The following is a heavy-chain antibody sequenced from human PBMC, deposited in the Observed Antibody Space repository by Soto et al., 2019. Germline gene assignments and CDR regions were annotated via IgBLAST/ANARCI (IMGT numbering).Heavy chain of an antibody. J-gene: IGHJ4*02. Sequence: GGSLRLSCAASGFTFSGYAMTWVRQAPGKGLEWVSSISGSAKTWYYADSVKGRFTISRDNSKNTLYLQMNNLGAEDTAIYFCARNLIGSRPSDYWGQGTLVTVSS. CDR1: GFTFSGYA. V-gene: IGHV3-23*01. CDR3: ARNLIGSRPSDY. CDR2: ISGSAKTW. D-gene: IGHD6-6*01.